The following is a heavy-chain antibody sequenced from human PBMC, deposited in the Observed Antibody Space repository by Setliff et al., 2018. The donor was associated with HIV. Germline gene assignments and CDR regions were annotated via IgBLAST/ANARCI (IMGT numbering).Heavy chain of an antibody. CDR3: ARGLGSTRFDP. CDR2: ISGNNANT. V-gene: IGHV1-18*01. Sequence: ASVKVSCKASGYVFTDYDIVWVRQAPGRGLEWIGWISGNNANTNYAQKLQGRVTMTTDTSTSTAYMELRSLRSDDTAVYYCARGLGSTRFDPWGQGTLVTVSS. D-gene: IGHD2-2*01. CDR1: GYVFTDYD. J-gene: IGHJ5*02.